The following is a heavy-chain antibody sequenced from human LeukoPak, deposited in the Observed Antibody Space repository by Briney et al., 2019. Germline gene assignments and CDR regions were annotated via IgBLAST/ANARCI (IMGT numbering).Heavy chain of an antibody. V-gene: IGHV1-18*01. J-gene: IGHJ4*02. D-gene: IGHD6-19*01. CDR2: ISAYNGNT. CDR1: GYTFTSNG. CDR3: ARADSVTIAVAGLSCFVY. Sequence: ASVKVSCKASGYTFTSNGISWVRQAPGQGLEWMGWISAYNGNTKYAQNLQGRVTMTTDTSTSTVYMELSSLRSDDTAVYYCARADSVTIAVAGLSCFVYWGQGTLVTVSS.